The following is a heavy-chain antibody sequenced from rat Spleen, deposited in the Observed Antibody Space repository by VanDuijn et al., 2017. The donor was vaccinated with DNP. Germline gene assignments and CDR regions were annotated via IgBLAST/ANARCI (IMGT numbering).Heavy chain of an antibody. D-gene: IGHD1-6*01. CDR3: ATRGYYGLAYYFHY. Sequence: EVQLVESGGGLVHPGRSLKFSCAASGFIFSNYDMVWVRQAPTKGLEWVASISTSGGNTYYRDSVKGRFTISRDNAKSTLYLQMDSLRSEETATYYCATRGYYGLAYYFHYWGQGVMVTVSS. J-gene: IGHJ2*01. CDR2: ISTSGGNT. V-gene: IGHV5S11*01. CDR1: GFIFSNYD.